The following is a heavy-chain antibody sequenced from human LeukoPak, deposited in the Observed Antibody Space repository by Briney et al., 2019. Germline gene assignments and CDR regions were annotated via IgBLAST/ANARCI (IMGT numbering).Heavy chain of an antibody. CDR3: ARELVSLGTGYFDL. V-gene: IGHV3-23*01. Sequence: GGSLRLSCEASGFTFRTCGMTWVRQAPGKGLEWVSGITGSSTWTYYADSVRGRFTISRDNSKNTLHLQMNNLTADDTAIYYCARELVSLGTGYFDLWGRGTLVTVSS. J-gene: IGHJ2*01. CDR1: GFTFRTCG. D-gene: IGHD7-27*01. CDR2: ITGSSTWT.